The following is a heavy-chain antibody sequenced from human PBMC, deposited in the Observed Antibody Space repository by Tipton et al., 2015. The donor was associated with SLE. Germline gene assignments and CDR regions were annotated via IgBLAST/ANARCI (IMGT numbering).Heavy chain of an antibody. J-gene: IGHJ4*02. CDR2: VDPEDGET. CDR3: ARGPVYYFDY. V-gene: IGHV1-69-2*01. CDR1: GYTFTDYY. Sequence: VQLVQSGAEVKKPGATVKISCKVSGYTFTDYYVHWVQQAPGNGLEWMGLVDPEDGETIYAQKFQGRVTMTEDTSTDTAYMELRSLRSDDTAVYYCARGPVYYFDYWGQGTLVTVSP.